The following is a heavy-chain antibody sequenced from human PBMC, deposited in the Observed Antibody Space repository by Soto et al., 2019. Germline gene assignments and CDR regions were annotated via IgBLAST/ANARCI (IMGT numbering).Heavy chain of an antibody. D-gene: IGHD3-10*01. J-gene: IGHJ4*02. V-gene: IGHV3-73*01. CDR3: TSMLRGVIYY. Sequence: EVQLVESGGGLVQTGGSLKLSCAASGFTFSGSAMHWVRQASGKGLEWVGRIRSKPNNYATAYAASVKGRFTIYRDDSKNTAYLQMNSLKTEETAVYYCTSMLRGVIYYWGRGTLVTVSS. CDR2: IRSKPNNYAT. CDR1: GFTFSGSA.